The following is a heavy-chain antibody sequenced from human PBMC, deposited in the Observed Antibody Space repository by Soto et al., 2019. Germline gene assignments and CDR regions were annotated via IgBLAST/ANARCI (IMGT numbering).Heavy chain of an antibody. CDR1: GFTSSNYA. V-gene: IGHV3-30-3*01. D-gene: IGHD3-10*01. CDR2: ISYDGANE. Sequence: QVQLVETGGGVVQPGRSLRLSCAASGFTSSNYAMHWVRQAPGKGLEWVAVISYDGANEYYAESVRGRFTISRDNSKNTVHLQMNSLRTEDTAIYYCARDRVYYGSGKACWFDPWGQGTLVNVSA. CDR3: ARDRVYYGSGKACWFDP. J-gene: IGHJ5*02.